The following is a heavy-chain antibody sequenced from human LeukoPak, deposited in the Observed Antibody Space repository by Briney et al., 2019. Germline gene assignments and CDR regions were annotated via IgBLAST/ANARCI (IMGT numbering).Heavy chain of an antibody. V-gene: IGHV3-74*01. CDR3: ARGGNSFYFDY. J-gene: IGHJ4*02. D-gene: IGHD4-23*01. Sequence: GGSLRLSCAASGFTFTNYWMHWVRQAPGKGLVWVSHINTDGSSTNYADSVKGRFTISRDNSKNMLFLQMNSLRAEDTAVYYCARGGNSFYFDYWGQGTLVTVSS. CDR1: GFTFTNYW. CDR2: INTDGSST.